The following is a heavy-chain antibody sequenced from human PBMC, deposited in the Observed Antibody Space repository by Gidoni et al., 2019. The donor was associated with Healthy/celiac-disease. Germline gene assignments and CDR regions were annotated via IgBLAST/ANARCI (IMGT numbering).Heavy chain of an antibody. J-gene: IGHJ4*02. CDR3: ARRAECGYDSAVCGSFGY. V-gene: IGHV3-66*01. CDR1: GFTVSSTY. D-gene: IGHD5-12*01. CDR2: IYSGGST. Sequence: EVQLVESGGGLVQPGGSLRLSCAASGFTVSSTYMSWVRQAPGKGLEWVSVIYSGGSTYYADSVKGRFTISRDNSKNTLYLQMNSLRAEDTAVYYCARRAECGYDSAVCGSFGYWGQGTLVTVSS.